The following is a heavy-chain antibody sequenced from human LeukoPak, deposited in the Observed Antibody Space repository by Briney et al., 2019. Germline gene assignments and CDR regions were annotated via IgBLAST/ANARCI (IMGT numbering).Heavy chain of an antibody. J-gene: IGHJ6*02. D-gene: IGHD6-13*01. CDR3: ATVVGLWGLKSIAAAGAHYYYYGMDV. Sequence: GASVKVSCKVSGYTLTELSMHWVRQAPGKGLEWMGGFDPEDGETIYAQKFQGRVTMTEDTSTDTAYMELSSLRSEGTAVYYCATVVGLWGLKSIAAAGAHYYYYGMDVWGQGTTVTVSS. CDR1: GYTLTELS. V-gene: IGHV1-24*01. CDR2: FDPEDGET.